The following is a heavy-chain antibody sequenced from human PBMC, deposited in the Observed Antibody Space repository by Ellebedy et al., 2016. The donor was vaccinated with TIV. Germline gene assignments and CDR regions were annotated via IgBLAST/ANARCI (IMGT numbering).Heavy chain of an antibody. CDR1: GFSFSSYG. D-gene: IGHD3-10*01. CDR3: AKGSFPFGDKSERIYSFQY. V-gene: IGHV3-30*02. J-gene: IGHJ4*02. Sequence: GESLKISCAASGFSFSSYGMQWVRQAPGKGLEWVAFIRYDGSNKSYADSVKGRFTISTNNSRNPLYLQMPNLRTEDTAVYYCAKGSFPFGDKSERIYSFQYWGQGTLVTVSS. CDR2: IRYDGSNK.